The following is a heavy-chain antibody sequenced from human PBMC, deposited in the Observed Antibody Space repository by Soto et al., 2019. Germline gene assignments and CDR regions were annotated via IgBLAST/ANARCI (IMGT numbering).Heavy chain of an antibody. V-gene: IGHV3-23*01. CDR3: AKDAVGAGYYHDCGMDV. Sequence: EVQLLESGGGLVQPGGSLRLSCAASGFTFSSYAMSWVRQAPGKGLEWVSAISGSGGSTYYADSVKGRFTISRDNSKNTLCRQMNRLRAEDTAVYYGAKDAVGAGYYHDCGMDVWGQGTTVTVSS. CDR2: ISGSGGST. D-gene: IGHD1-26*01. CDR1: GFTFSSYA. J-gene: IGHJ6*02.